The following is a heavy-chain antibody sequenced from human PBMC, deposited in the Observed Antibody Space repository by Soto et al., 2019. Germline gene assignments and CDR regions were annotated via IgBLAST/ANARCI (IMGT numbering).Heavy chain of an antibody. CDR2: INPSGGST. J-gene: IGHJ6*02. V-gene: IGHV1-46*01. CDR1: GYTFTSYY. CDR3: ARDWVPEQQLVYYYYYYGMDV. D-gene: IGHD6-13*01. Sequence: VASVKVSCKASGYTFTSYYMHWVRQAPGQGLEWMGIINPSGGSTSYAQKFQGRVTMTRDTSTSTVYMELSSLRSEDTAVYYCARDWVPEQQLVYYYYYYGMDVWGQGTTVTVSS.